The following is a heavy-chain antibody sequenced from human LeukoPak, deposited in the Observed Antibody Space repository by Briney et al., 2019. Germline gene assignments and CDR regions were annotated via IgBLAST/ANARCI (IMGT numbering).Heavy chain of an antibody. J-gene: IGHJ4*02. Sequence: GGSLRLSCAASGFTFTSYSMSWVRQAPGKGLEWVSGTSDRGDYTYYADSVKGRFTISRDNSKNTLYLQMNSLRAEDTAVYYCARDNYCSSTSCYNFDYWGQGTLVTVSS. V-gene: IGHV3-23*01. CDR2: TSDRGDYT. CDR1: GFTFTSYS. D-gene: IGHD2-2*02. CDR3: ARDNYCSSTSCYNFDY.